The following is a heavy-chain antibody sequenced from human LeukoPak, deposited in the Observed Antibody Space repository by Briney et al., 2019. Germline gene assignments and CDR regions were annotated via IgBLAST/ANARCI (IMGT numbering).Heavy chain of an antibody. V-gene: IGHV3-23*01. CDR1: GFTFSSYA. CDR3: AKNTITMVRGTPADY. D-gene: IGHD3-10*01. CDR2: ISGSGGST. Sequence: GGSLRLSCAASGFTFSSYAMSWVRQAPGKGLEWVSAISGSGGSTYYAGSVKGRFTISRDNSKNTLYLQMNSLRAEDTAVYYCAKNTITMVRGTPADYWGQGTLVTVSS. J-gene: IGHJ4*02.